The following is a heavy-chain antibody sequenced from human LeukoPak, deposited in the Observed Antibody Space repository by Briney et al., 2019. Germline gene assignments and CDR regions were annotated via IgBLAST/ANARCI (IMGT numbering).Heavy chain of an antibody. D-gene: IGHD3-16*01. CDR1: GFTFDDYA. CDR2: ISWNSGSI. V-gene: IGHV3-9*01. Sequence: PGGSLRLSCAASGFTFDDYAMHWVRQAPGKGLEWVSGISWNSGSIGYADSVKGRFTISRDNAKNSLYLQMNSLRAEDTALYYCAKDYEGEALYYMDVWGKGTTVTISS. J-gene: IGHJ6*03. CDR3: AKDYEGEALYYMDV.